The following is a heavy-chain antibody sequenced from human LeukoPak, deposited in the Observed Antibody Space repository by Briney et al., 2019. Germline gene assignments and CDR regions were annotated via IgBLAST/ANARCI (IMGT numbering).Heavy chain of an antibody. CDR3: ARIGGWYVSGQYWFDP. Sequence: ASVKVSCKXSGGTFSSYAISWVRQAPGQGLEWMGGIIPIFGTANYAQKFQGRVTITADESTSTAYMELSSLRSEDTAVYYCARIGGWYVSGQYWFDPWGQGTLVTVSS. V-gene: IGHV1-69*01. J-gene: IGHJ5*02. CDR1: GGTFSSYA. CDR2: IIPIFGTA. D-gene: IGHD6-19*01.